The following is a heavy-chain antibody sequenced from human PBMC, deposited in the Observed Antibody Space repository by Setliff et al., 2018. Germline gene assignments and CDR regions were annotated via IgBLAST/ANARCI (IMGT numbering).Heavy chain of an antibody. Sequence: SLRLSCAVSGFIFDDYAMHWVRQVPGKGLEWVSSISWNGVIIGYADSVKGRFTISRDKAKNSLYLQMNSLRVEDTALYYCAKEPGLQIVTYYMDVWGRGTTVTVSS. J-gene: IGHJ6*03. CDR1: GFIFDDYA. V-gene: IGHV3-9*01. CDR2: ISWNGVII. CDR3: AKEPGLQIVTYYMDV. D-gene: IGHD3-16*02.